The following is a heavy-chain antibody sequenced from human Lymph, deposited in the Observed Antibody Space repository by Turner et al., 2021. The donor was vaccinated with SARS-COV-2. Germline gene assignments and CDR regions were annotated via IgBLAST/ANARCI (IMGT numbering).Heavy chain of an antibody. J-gene: IGHJ6*02. D-gene: IGHD1-1*01. CDR2: IYSGGST. CDR3: ARDLQLYGMDV. CDR1: GFIVSSNY. Sequence: ELQLVETGGGLIQPGGSLRLSCAASGFIVSSNYMNWVRQAPGKGLEWVSLIYSGGSTYYADSVKGRFTISRDNSKNTLYLQMNSLRAEDTAVYYCARDLQLYGMDVWGQGTTVTVS. V-gene: IGHV3-53*02.